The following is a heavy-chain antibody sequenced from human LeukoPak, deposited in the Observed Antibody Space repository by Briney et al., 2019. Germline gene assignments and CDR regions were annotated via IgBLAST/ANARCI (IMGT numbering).Heavy chain of an antibody. V-gene: IGHV4-34*01. J-gene: IGHJ3*02. CDR3: ARVVTGYYIDAFDI. Sequence: SETLSLTCAVYGGSFSGYYWSWIRQPPGKGLEWIGEINHSGSTNYNPSLKSRVTISVDTSKNQFSLKLSSVTAADTAVYYCARVVTGYYIDAFDIWGQGTMVTVSS. CDR1: GGSFSGYY. D-gene: IGHD3-9*01. CDR2: INHSGST.